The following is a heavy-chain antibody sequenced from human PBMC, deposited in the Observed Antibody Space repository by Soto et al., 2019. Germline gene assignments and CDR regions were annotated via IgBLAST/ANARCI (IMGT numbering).Heavy chain of an antibody. CDR2: MNPNSGNT. Sequence: QVQLVQSGAEVKKPGASVKVSCKASGNTFTSYDINWVRQATGQGLEYLGWMNPNSGNTAYVQKFQGRVTMTWDTSITTAYMELSSLRSADTAVYFCARGVKYGAYSRWFAPWGQGTLVTVSS. J-gene: IGHJ5*02. D-gene: IGHD4-17*01. CDR1: GNTFTSYD. CDR3: ARGVKYGAYSRWFAP. V-gene: IGHV1-8*01.